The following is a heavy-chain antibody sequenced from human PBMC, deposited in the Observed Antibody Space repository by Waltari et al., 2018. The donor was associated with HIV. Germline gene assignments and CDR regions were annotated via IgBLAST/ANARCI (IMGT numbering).Heavy chain of an antibody. J-gene: IGHJ2*01. CDR1: GYSISSGYF. D-gene: IGHD6-13*01. V-gene: IGHV4-38-2*01. Sequence: QVQLQESGPGVVKPSETLSLTCAVSGYSISSGYFWDWIRQPPGKGLEWIGSIYHSGSVYYNPSLRSRVTMSVDTSKNQFSLKLSSVTAADTAVYYCATVDYSSSPYWYCDLWGRGTLVTVSS. CDR3: ATVDYSSSPYWYCDL. CDR2: IYHSGSV.